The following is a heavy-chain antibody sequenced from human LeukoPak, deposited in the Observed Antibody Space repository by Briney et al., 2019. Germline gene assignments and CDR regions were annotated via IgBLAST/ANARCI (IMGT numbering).Heavy chain of an antibody. CDR1: GFTFSSYS. CDR3: ARAVVPAAMVEVAVGFDP. CDR2: ISSSSSYI. J-gene: IGHJ5*02. V-gene: IGHV3-21*01. Sequence: GGSLRLSCAASGFTFSSYSMNWVRQAPGKGLEWVSSISSSSSYIYYADSVKGRFTISRDNAKNSLYLQMNSLGAEDTAVYYCARAVVPAAMVEVAVGFDPWGQGTLVTVSS. D-gene: IGHD2-2*01.